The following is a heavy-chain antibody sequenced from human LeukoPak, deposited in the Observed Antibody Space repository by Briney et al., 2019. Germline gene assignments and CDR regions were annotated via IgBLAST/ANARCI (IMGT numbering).Heavy chain of an antibody. V-gene: IGHV1-8*03. CDR1: GITFRDDY. CDR3: ARSNLYCSGGSCYSYYFDY. CDR2: MNPNSGNT. D-gene: IGHD2-15*01. Sequence: ASVKVSCKASGITFRDDYIHWVRQAPGQGLEWMGWMNPNSGNTGYAQKFQGRVTITRNTSISTAYMELSSLRSEDTAVYYCARSNLYCSGGSCYSYYFDYWGQGTLVTVSS. J-gene: IGHJ4*02.